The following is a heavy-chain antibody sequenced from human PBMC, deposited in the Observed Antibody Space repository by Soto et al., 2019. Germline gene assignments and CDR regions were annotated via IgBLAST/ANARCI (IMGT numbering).Heavy chain of an antibody. V-gene: IGHV4-4*02. CDR2: LYHSGST. CDR3: ARRWGEGRVDY. CDR1: GGSISSSNW. J-gene: IGHJ4*02. Sequence: QVQLQESGPGLVKPSGTLSLTCAVSGGSISSSNWWSWVRQPPGKGLEWIGVLYHSGSTNYNPSLKSRVTISLDKSRNQFSLKWSSVTAADTAVYYCARRWGEGRVDYWGQGTLVTVSS. D-gene: IGHD3-10*01.